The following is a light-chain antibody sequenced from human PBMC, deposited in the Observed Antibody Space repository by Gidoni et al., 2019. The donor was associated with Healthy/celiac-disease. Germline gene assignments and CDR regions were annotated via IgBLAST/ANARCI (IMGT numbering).Light chain of an antibody. Sequence: QSALTQPASVSGSPGQSITISCTGTSSDVGGYNYVPWYQQHPGKAPKLMIYEVSNRPSGVPDRFSGSKSGNTASLTISGLQAEDEADYYCSSYTSSSTHVVFGGGTKLTVL. V-gene: IGLV2-14*01. J-gene: IGLJ2*01. CDR2: EVS. CDR3: SSYTSSSTHVV. CDR1: SSDVGGYNY.